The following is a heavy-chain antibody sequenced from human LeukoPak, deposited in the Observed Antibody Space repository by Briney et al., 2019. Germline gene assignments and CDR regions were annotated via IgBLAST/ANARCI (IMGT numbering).Heavy chain of an antibody. J-gene: IGHJ4*02. V-gene: IGHV4-34*01. Sequence: PSETLSLTCAVYGGSFSGYYWSWIRQPPGKGLEWIGEINHSGSTNYNPSLKSRVTISVDTSKNQVSLKLRSVTAADTAVYYCARGPYNWNEKYFDYWGQGTLVTVSS. CDR1: GGSFSGYY. CDR3: ARGPYNWNEKYFDY. CDR2: INHSGST. D-gene: IGHD1-1*01.